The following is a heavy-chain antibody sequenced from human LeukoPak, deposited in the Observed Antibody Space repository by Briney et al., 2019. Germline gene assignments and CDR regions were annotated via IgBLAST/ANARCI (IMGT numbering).Heavy chain of an antibody. J-gene: IGHJ3*02. V-gene: IGHV3-21*01. D-gene: IGHD6-13*01. Sequence: GGSLRLSCAASGFTFSSYSMNWVRQAPGKGLEWVSSVSSSSSYIYYADSVKGRFTISRDNAKNSLYLQMNSLRAEDMAVYYCARASGYSSSWYAFDIWGQGTMVTVSS. CDR3: ARASGYSSSWYAFDI. CDR1: GFTFSSYS. CDR2: VSSSSSYI.